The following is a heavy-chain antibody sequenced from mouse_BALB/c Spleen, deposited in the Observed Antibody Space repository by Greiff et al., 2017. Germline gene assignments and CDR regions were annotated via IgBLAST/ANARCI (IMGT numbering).Heavy chain of an antibody. Sequence: QVQLKQSGPGLVAPSQSLSITCTVSGFSLTSYGVHWVRQPPGKGLEWLGVIWAGGSTNYNSALMSRLSISKDNSKSQVFLKMNSLQTDDTAMYYCARGDYYEYEGFAYWGQGTLVTVSA. CDR1: GFSLTSYG. V-gene: IGHV2-9*02. CDR3: ARGDYYEYEGFAY. J-gene: IGHJ3*01. D-gene: IGHD2-4*01. CDR2: IWAGGST.